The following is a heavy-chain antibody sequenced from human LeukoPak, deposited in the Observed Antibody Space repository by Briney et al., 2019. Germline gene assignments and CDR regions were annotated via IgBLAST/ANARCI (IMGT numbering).Heavy chain of an antibody. D-gene: IGHD1-26*01. V-gene: IGHV3-53*01. CDR3: ARDIYLGKLFDY. Sequence: GGSLRLSCAASGFTVSSKYMSWVPQAPGKGLELVSVVHSGGIIYYADSVKGRITISRDNAKNTLYLQMNSLRAEDTAIYYCARDIYLGKLFDYWGQGTLVTVSS. CDR2: VHSGGII. CDR1: GFTVSSKY. J-gene: IGHJ4*02.